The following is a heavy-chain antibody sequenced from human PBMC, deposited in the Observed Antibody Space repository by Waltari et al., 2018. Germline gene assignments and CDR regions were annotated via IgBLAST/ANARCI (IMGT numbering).Heavy chain of an antibody. CDR3: AREDYYDSSGYIGANWFDP. D-gene: IGHD3-22*01. CDR2: INSEGSST. V-gene: IGHV3-74*01. Sequence: EVQLVESGGGLVQPGGSLRLSCAASGFTFSSYWMHWVRQAPGKGLVWVSRINSEGSSTSYADSVKCRFTISRDNAKNTLYLQMNSLRAEDTAVYYCAREDYYDSSGYIGANWFDPWGQGTLVTVSS. CDR1: GFTFSSYW. J-gene: IGHJ5*02.